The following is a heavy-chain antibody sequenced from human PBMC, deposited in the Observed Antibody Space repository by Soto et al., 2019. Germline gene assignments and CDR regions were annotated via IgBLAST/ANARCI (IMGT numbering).Heavy chain of an antibody. V-gene: IGHV1-18*01. D-gene: IGHD2-15*01. CDR3: ARAEQFCSGGSCSDAFEI. Sequence: QDQLVQSGAEVKKPGASVKISCKASGYMFINYGISWVRQAPGQGLEWMGWISGHNGNTDYAQKVQDRVTMTTDTSTSTAYMELRSLRFDDTAVYYCARAEQFCSGGSCSDAFEIWGQGTMVTVSS. J-gene: IGHJ3*02. CDR1: GYMFINYG. CDR2: ISGHNGNT.